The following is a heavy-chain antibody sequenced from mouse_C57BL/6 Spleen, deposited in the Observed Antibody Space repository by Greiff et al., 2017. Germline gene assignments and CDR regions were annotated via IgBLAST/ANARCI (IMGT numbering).Heavy chain of an antibody. V-gene: IGHV14-3*01. CDR3: ASYYGSSHAWFAY. J-gene: IGHJ3*01. CDR1: GFNIKNTY. CDR2: IDPANGNT. D-gene: IGHD1-1*01. Sequence: VQLQQSVAELVRPGASVKLSCTASGFNIKNTYMHWVKQRPEQGLEWIGRIDPANGNTKYAPEFQGKATITADTSSNTAYLQLSSLTSEDTAIYYCASYYGSSHAWFAYWGQGTLVTVSA.